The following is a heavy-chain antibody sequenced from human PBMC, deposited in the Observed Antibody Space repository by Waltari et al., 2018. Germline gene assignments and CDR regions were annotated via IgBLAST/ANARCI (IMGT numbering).Heavy chain of an antibody. CDR2: IYYSGST. CDR3: ARQPKRGMDV. CDR1: GGPISSRSYY. J-gene: IGHJ6*02. Sequence: QLQLQESGPGLVKPSETLSLTCTVSGGPISSRSYYWGWIRQPPGKGLEWIGCIYYSGSTYYNPSLKSRVTISVDTSKNQFSLKLSSVTAADTAVYYCARQPKRGMDVWGQGTTVTVSS. D-gene: IGHD6-25*01. V-gene: IGHV4-39*07.